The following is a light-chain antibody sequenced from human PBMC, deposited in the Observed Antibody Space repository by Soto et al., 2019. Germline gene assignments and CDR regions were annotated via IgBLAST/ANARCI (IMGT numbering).Light chain of an antibody. CDR3: QQYSSYSVYT. CDR2: KTS. J-gene: IGKJ2*01. Sequence: IPMTQSPSTLPASVGDRVTITCRASQTINNWLAWYQQKPGEAPKLLIYKTSTLQSGVPSRFSGSGSGTDFTLTISCLQPDDFATYYCQQYSSYSVYTFGQGTKVEIK. V-gene: IGKV1-5*03. CDR1: QTINNW.